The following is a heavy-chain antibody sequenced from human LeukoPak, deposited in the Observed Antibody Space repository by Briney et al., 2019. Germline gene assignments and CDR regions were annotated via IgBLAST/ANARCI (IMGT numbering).Heavy chain of an antibody. D-gene: IGHD2-2*02. CDR1: GFTFDDYG. CDR3: ARCSRSSTDCYSAFDI. Sequence: RSGGSLRLSCEASGFTFDDYGMSWVRQSTGKGLEWVSAITNWNGGSTGYADSVRGRFTISRDSAKNSLYLQMNSLRAEDTALYYCARCSRSSTDCYSAFDIWGPGTMVTVSS. V-gene: IGHV3-20*04. CDR2: ITNWNGGST. J-gene: IGHJ3*02.